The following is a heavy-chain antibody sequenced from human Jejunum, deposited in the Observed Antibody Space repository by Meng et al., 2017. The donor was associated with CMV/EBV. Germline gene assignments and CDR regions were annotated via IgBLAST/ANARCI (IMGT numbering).Heavy chain of an antibody. D-gene: IGHD1-14*01. CDR2: INNDGSTI. V-gene: IGHV3-74*01. CDR1: EFTFNTCG. Sequence: EVQWVEFGGVLVQAGGSRRPSCEASEFTFNTCGRHGVRQAPGKGPGWLSRINNDGSTINYADSVKGRFTISRDNAKNTLYLQMNSLRVEDTAVYYCARAGSYRFDYWGQGTLVTVSS. CDR3: ARAGSYRFDY. J-gene: IGHJ4*02.